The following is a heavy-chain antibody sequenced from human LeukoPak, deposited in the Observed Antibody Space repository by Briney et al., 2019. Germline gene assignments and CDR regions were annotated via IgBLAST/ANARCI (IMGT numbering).Heavy chain of an antibody. J-gene: IGHJ4*02. Sequence: GGSLRLSCAASGFTFSSYAMSWVRQAPGKGLEWVSAISGSGGSTYYADSVKGRFTISRDNSKNTLYLQMNSLRAEDTAVYYCAKQTTNYYDSSGYIRGYFDYWGQGTLVTVSS. D-gene: IGHD3-22*01. CDR1: GFTFSSYA. CDR3: AKQTTNYYDSSGYIRGYFDY. V-gene: IGHV3-23*01. CDR2: ISGSGGST.